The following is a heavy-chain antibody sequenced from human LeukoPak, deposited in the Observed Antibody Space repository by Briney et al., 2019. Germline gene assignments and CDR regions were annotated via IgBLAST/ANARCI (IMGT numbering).Heavy chain of an antibody. CDR2: TNPSSGDT. CDR3: AREGSASYFDY. CDR1: GYTFTSYD. J-gene: IGHJ4*02. Sequence: ASVKVSCKASGYTFTSYDINWVRQATGQGLEWMGWTNPSSGDTGYAQKFLGRVTMTRNTSISTAYMELSSLRSEDTAVYYCAREGSASYFDYWGQGTLVTVSS. V-gene: IGHV1-8*01.